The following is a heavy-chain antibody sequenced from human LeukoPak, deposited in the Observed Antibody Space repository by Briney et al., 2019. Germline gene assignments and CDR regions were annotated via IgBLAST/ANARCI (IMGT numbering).Heavy chain of an antibody. CDR1: GFTFSSYG. D-gene: IGHD3-22*01. CDR3: AKDEYYYDSSGYYYWYYFDY. J-gene: IGHJ4*02. V-gene: IGHV3-30*18. CDR2: ISYDGSNK. Sequence: PGGSLRLSCAASGFTFSSYGMHWVRQAPGKGLEWVAVISYDGSNKYYADSVKGRFTISRDNSKNTLYPQMNSLRAEDTAVYYCAKDEYYYDSSGYYYWYYFDYWGQGTLVTVSS.